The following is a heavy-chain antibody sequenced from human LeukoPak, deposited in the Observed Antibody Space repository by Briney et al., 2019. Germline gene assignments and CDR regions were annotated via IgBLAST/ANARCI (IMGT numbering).Heavy chain of an antibody. V-gene: IGHV3-21*01. J-gene: IGHJ4*02. CDR1: GFTFSSYS. CDR3: ATDIVATIVDY. Sequence: SGGSLRLSCAASGFTFSSYSMNWVRQAPGEGLEWVSSISSSSSHIYYADSVKGRFTISRDNAKNSLYLQMNSLRAEDTAVYYCATDIVATIVDYWGQGTLVTVSS. D-gene: IGHD5-12*01. CDR2: ISSSSSHI.